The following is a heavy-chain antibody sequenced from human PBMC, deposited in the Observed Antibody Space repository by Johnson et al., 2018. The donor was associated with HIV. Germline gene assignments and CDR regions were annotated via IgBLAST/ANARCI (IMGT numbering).Heavy chain of an antibody. CDR2: INWNGGST. CDR3: ARKGERGIAGAEDAFDI. CDR1: EFTFDGYD. Sequence: VQLVESGGGLVKPGGSLRLSCAASEFTFDGYDMSWVRQAPGQGLEWVSGINWNGGSTGYADSVKGRFTIPRDNSKYTLYLQMNSLRAEDTALYYCARKGERGIAGAEDAFDIWGQGTMVTVSS. V-gene: IGHV3-20*04. D-gene: IGHD6-19*01. J-gene: IGHJ3*02.